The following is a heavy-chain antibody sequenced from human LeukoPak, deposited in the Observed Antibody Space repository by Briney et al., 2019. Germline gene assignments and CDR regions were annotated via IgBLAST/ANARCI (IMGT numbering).Heavy chain of an antibody. J-gene: IGHJ2*01. V-gene: IGHV3-9*01. CDR1: GFTFDDYA. Sequence: GGSLRLSCAASGFTFDDYAMHWVRQAPGKGLEWVSGISYNSDTIAYADSVKGRFTISRDNARNSLYLQMNSLRAEDTALYYCAKDYCGGDCYSGWYFDLWGRGTLVTVSS. CDR3: AKDYCGGDCYSGWYFDL. CDR2: ISYNSDTI. D-gene: IGHD2-21*02.